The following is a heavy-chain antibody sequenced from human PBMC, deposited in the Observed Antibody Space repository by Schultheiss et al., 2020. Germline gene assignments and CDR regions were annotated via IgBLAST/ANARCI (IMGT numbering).Heavy chain of an antibody. CDR3: ARDRIQLWLGTPSGY. J-gene: IGHJ4*02. Sequence: GGSLRLSCAASGFTFSYYYMSGVRQAPGKGLECLSAISSSGADTYYIDSVRGRFTISRDNSENTLHLQMGSLRPEDMAMYYCARDRIQLWLGTPSGYWGQGTLVTVSS. V-gene: IGHV3-64*02. D-gene: IGHD5-18*01. CDR2: ISSSGADT. CDR1: GFTFSYYY.